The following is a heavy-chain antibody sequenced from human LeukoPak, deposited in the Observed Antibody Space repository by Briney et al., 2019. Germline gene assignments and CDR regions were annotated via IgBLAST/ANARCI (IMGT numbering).Heavy chain of an antibody. J-gene: IGHJ4*02. Sequence: TSVKVSCKASGFTFTSSAVQWVRQARGQRLEWIGWIVVGSGNTNYAQKFQERVTITRDMSTSTAYVELSSLRSEDTAVYYCAADGGLGWNDASGYWGQGTLVTVSS. V-gene: IGHV1-58*01. CDR2: IVVGSGNT. D-gene: IGHD1-1*01. CDR1: GFTFTSSA. CDR3: AADGGLGWNDASGY.